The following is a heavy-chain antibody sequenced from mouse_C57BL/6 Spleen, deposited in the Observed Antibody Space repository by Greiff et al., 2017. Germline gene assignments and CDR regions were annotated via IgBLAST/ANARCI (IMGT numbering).Heavy chain of an antibody. Sequence: QVQLQQSGAELVKPGASVKLSCKASGYTFTEYTIHWVKQRSGQGLVWFGWFYPGRGSIKYNEKFKDKATLTADKSSSTVYMELSRLTSEDSAVYFCARHRGNDLLWSFLAYWGQGTLVTVSA. D-gene: IGHD1-1*02. CDR2: FYPGRGSI. V-gene: IGHV1-62-2*01. J-gene: IGHJ3*01. CDR1: GYTFTEYT. CDR3: ARHRGNDLLWSFLAY.